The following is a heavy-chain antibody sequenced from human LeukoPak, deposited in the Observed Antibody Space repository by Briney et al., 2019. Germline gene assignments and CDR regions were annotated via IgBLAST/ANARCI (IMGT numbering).Heavy chain of an antibody. CDR1: GFNFSDFW. Sequence: GGSLRLSCAASGFNFSDFWMTWVRQIPGKGLQWVANIKTDGSEKYYVDSVKGRFTISRDNAKNSLYLQMNSLRAEDTAVYYCARARYCSSTNCYEHDYWGQGTQVTVSS. V-gene: IGHV3-7*01. CDR2: IKTDGSEK. CDR3: ARARYCSSTNCYEHDY. J-gene: IGHJ4*02. D-gene: IGHD2-2*01.